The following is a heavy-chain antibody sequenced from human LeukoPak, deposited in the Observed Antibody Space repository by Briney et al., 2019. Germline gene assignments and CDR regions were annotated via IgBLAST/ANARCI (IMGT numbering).Heavy chain of an antibody. CDR3: ARVGAAADREGAIDY. J-gene: IGHJ4*02. CDR2: IKQDGSEK. CDR1: GFTFSSYW. D-gene: IGHD6-13*01. V-gene: IGHV3-7*01. Sequence: GGSLRLSCAASGFTFSSYWMSWVRQAPGKGLEWVANIKQDGSEKYYVDSVKGRFTTSRDNAKNSLYLQMNSLRAEDTAVYYCARVGAAADREGAIDYWGQGTLVTASS.